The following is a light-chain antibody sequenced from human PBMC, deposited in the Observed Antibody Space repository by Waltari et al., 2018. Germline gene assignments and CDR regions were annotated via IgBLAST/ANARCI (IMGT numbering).Light chain of an antibody. V-gene: IGLV2-23*02. CDR1: SSDVGDYNL. CDR3: CSYAGSATPYV. J-gene: IGLJ1*01. CDR2: EVT. Sequence: QSALTQPASVSGSPGQSITISCTGTSSDVGDYNLVSWYQQHPGKAPKLMIFEVTKRPSGVSNRFSGSTSGNTASLTISGLQAEDEADYYCCSYAGSATPYVFGTGTKVTVL.